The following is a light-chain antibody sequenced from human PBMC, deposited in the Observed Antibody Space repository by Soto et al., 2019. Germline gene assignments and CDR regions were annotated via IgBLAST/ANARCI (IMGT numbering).Light chain of an antibody. CDR2: EVS. V-gene: IGLV2-14*01. CDR3: SSHTTNNTWI. J-gene: IGLJ2*01. Sequence: QSVLTQPASVSGSPGQSITISCTGTSSDIGAYIYVSWYQQLPGKAPKVLIFEVSNRPSGVSTRFSGSKSANTASLTISGLQPDDEGDYYCSSHTTNNTWIFGGGTKVTVL. CDR1: SSDIGAYIY.